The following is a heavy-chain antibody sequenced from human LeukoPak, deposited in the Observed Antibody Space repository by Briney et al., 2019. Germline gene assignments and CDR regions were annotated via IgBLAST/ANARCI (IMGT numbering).Heavy chain of an antibody. Sequence: GGSLRLSCAASGFTFSTFAMIWVRQPPGKGLEWVSSIFPSGGEIHYADSVKGRFTISRDNSKYTLYLQMNRLRAEDTAVYYCAAQKRGTSRPYYFDYWGQGTLVTVSS. J-gene: IGHJ4*02. V-gene: IGHV3-23*01. CDR1: GFTFSTFA. CDR2: IFPSGGEI. CDR3: AAQKRGTSRPYYFDY. D-gene: IGHD3-16*02.